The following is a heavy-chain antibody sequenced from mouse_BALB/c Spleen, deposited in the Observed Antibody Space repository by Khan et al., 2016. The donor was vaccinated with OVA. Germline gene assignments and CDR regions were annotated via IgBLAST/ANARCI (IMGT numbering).Heavy chain of an antibody. Sequence: EVELVESGGGLVKPGGSLKLSCAASGFTFSSDAVSWVRQTPEKRPEWVATINSDGAYTYNPDIVTGRFTISRDNAMNTLYLQMSSLRSEDTAMYYCARHNFGHFAYWGQGTLVTVSA. J-gene: IGHJ3*01. CDR2: INSDGAYT. CDR1: GFTFSSDA. CDR3: ARHNFGHFAY. V-gene: IGHV5-9-3*01.